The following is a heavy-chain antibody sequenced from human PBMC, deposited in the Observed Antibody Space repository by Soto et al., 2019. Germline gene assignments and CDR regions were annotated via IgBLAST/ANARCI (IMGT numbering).Heavy chain of an antibody. D-gene: IGHD6-6*01. CDR2: ISSYNGNT. J-gene: IGHJ5*02. CDR3: ARKYSSSSWFDP. V-gene: IGHV1-18*01. Sequence: AASVKVSCKASGYTFTSYAISWVRQAPGQGLEWMGWISSYNGNTSYAQKLQGRVTMTTDTSTSTAYMELRSLRSDDTAVYYCARKYSSSSWFDPWGQGTLVTVSS. CDR1: GYTFTSYA.